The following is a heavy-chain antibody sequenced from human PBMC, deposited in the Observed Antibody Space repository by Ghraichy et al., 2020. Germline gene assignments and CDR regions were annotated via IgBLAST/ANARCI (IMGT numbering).Heavy chain of an antibody. CDR3: ARFRRDYYDSSGHDY. J-gene: IGHJ4*02. CDR2: INHSGST. V-gene: IGHV4-34*01. Sequence: SETLSLTCAVYGGSFSGYYWSWIRQPPGKGLEWIGEINHSGSTNYNPSLKSRVTISVDTSKNQFSLKLSSVTAADTAVYYCARFRRDYYDSSGHDYWGQGTLVTVSS. D-gene: IGHD3-22*01. CDR1: GGSFSGYY.